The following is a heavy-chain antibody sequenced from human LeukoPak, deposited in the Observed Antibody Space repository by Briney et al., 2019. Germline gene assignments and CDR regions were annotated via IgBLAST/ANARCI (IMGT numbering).Heavy chain of an antibody. CDR2: IYSGGST. J-gene: IGHJ4*02. V-gene: IGHV3-66*01. Sequence: GGSLRLSCAASGLTVSSNYMNWVRQAPGKGLEWVSVIYSGGSTYYADSVKGRFTISRDNSKNTLYLQINSLRAEDTAVYYCAKDRLAYSYAQPFDYWGQGTLVTVSS. CDR3: AKDRLAYSYAQPFDY. D-gene: IGHD5-18*01. CDR1: GLTVSSNY.